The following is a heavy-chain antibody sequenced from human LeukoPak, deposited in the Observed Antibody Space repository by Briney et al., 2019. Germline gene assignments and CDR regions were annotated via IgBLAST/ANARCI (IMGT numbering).Heavy chain of an antibody. CDR2: ISAYNGNT. D-gene: IGHD5-12*01. Sequence: ASVKVSCKASGYTFTSYGISWVRQAPGQGLEWMGWISAYNGNTNYAQKFQGWVTMTRDTSISTAYMELSRLRSDDTAVYYCARAPGGSSGSDYWSQGTLVTVSS. V-gene: IGHV1-18*01. J-gene: IGHJ4*02. CDR1: GYTFTSYG. CDR3: ARAPGGSSGSDY.